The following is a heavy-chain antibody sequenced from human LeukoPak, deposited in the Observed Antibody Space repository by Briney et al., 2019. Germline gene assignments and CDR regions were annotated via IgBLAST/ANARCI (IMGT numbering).Heavy chain of an antibody. Sequence: PPQTRSLTCTVAGGSISSYSSSWVRQPAGKGLEWVGRIFTSVSTNYNPSLKSRVTMSVDTSKTQFSLKLISVTAADTAVYYCARDLAAAGDPLWAYYYYGMDVWGQGTTVTVSS. CDR3: ARDLAAAGDPLWAYYYYGMDV. J-gene: IGHJ6*02. D-gene: IGHD6-13*01. V-gene: IGHV4-4*07. CDR1: GGSISSYS. CDR2: IFTSVST.